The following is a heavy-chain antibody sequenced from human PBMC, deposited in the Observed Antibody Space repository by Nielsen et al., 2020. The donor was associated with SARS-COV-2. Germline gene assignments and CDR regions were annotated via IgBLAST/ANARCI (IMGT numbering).Heavy chain of an antibody. CDR2: INPNSGGT. CDR3: ARDPRRITMVRGVIPPDY. D-gene: IGHD3-10*01. V-gene: IGHV1-2*02. Sequence: WVRQAPGQGLEWMGWINPNSGGTNYAQKFQGRVTMTRDTSISTAYMELSRLRSDDTAVYYCARDPRRITMVRGVIPPDYWGQGTLVTVSS. J-gene: IGHJ4*02.